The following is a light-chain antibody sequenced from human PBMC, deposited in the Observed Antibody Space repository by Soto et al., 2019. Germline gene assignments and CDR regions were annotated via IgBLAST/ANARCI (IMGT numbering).Light chain of an antibody. V-gene: IGKV3-15*01. CDR1: QSVGRN. J-gene: IGKJ2*01. CDR3: QQYNKWPYT. CDR2: GTS. Sequence: EIXXTXXPVALSVSPGESAALSCRASQSVGRNFAWYQQRPGQAPRVLIYGTSTRATGVPARFSGSGSGTDFTLTISSLQSEDFAVYYCQQYNKWPYTFGQGTRLEIK.